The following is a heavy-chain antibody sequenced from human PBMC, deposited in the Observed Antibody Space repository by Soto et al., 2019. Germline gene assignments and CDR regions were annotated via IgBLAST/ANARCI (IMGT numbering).Heavy chain of an antibody. CDR2: IIPIFGTA. D-gene: IGHD1-26*01. J-gene: IGHJ2*01. Sequence: QVQLVQSGAEVKKPGSSVKVSCKASGGTFSSYAISWVRQAPGQGLEWMGGIIPIFGTANYAQKFQGRVTITADESTRKAYMELSSLRSEDTAVYYCASASLSGSYLLWYFDLWGRGTLVTVSS. CDR1: GGTFSSYA. CDR3: ASASLSGSYLLWYFDL. V-gene: IGHV1-69*01.